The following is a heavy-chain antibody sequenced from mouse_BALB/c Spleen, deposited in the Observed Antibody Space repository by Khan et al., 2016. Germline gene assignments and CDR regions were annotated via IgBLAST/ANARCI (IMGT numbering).Heavy chain of an antibody. J-gene: IGHJ3*01. Sequence: VQLQQSGAELVKSGATVKLSCTASGLNIKDTYMHWLKQWPEQGLEWIGRIDPPNGNTKYDPKFQGKATITADTSSNTAYMQLSSLTSEDSAVYFCARDGYDRSFAYWGQGTLVTVSA. CDR2: IDPPNGNT. CDR3: ARDGYDRSFAY. V-gene: IGHV14-3*02. CDR1: GLNIKDTY. D-gene: IGHD2-2*01.